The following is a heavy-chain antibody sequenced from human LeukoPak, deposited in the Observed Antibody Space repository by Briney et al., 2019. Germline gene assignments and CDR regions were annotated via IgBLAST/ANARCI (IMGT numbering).Heavy chain of an antibody. Sequence: PGGSLRLSCAASGFTFSSYEMNWVRQAPGKGLEWVSYISSSGTTKYYADSVKGRFTISRDNVKNSLYLQMNSLRAEDTAAYYCARDRGLNSYGLDYWGQGTLVTVSS. V-gene: IGHV3-48*03. D-gene: IGHD5-18*01. CDR1: GFTFSSYE. J-gene: IGHJ4*02. CDR3: ARDRGLNSYGLDY. CDR2: ISSSGTTK.